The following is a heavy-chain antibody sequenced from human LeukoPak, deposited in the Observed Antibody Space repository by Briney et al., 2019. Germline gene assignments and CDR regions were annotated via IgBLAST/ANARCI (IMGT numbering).Heavy chain of an antibody. CDR2: ISWNSGSI. Sequence: GRSLRLSCAASGFTFDDYAMHWVRQAPGKGLEWVSGISWNSGSIGYADSVKGRFTISRDNAKNSLYLQMNSLRAEDTALYYCATTYDFWSGYYEDWDQGTLVTVSS. CDR1: GFTFDDYA. V-gene: IGHV3-9*01. CDR3: ATTYDFWSGYYED. D-gene: IGHD3-3*01. J-gene: IGHJ4*02.